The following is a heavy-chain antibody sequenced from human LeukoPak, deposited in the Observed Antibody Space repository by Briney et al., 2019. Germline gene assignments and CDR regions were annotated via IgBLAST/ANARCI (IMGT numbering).Heavy chain of an antibody. D-gene: IGHD2-21*02. J-gene: IGHJ4*02. V-gene: IGHV3-33*01. CDR1: GFTFSSYG. CDR2: IWYGGSNK. CDR3: ARDSRHIVVVTAIPAGGYFDY. Sequence: GGSLRLSCAASGFTFSSYGMHWVRQAPGKGLEWVAVIWYGGSNKYYADSVKGRFTISRDNSKNTLYLQMNSLRAEDTAVYYCARDSRHIVVVTAIPAGGYFDYWGQGTLVTVSS.